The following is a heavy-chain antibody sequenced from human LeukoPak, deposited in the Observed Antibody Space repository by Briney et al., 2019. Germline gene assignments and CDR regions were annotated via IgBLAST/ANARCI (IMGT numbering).Heavy chain of an antibody. D-gene: IGHD4-23*01. CDR1: GFAFSSDS. CDR3: ARGSGGNFGEAFDI. CDR2: IGSSSSSI. Sequence: GGSLRLSCAASGFAFSSDSMNWVRQAPGKGLEWVSSIGSSSSSIYYADSVKGRFTISRDNAKNSLYLQMNSLRAEDTAVYYCARGSGGNFGEAFDIWGQGTMVTVSS. J-gene: IGHJ3*02. V-gene: IGHV3-21*01.